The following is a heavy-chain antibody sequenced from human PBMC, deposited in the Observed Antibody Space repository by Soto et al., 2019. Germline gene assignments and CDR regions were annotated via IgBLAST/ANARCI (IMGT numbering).Heavy chain of an antibody. CDR1: GGSISSYY. D-gene: IGHD3-10*01. J-gene: IGHJ5*02. CDR3: ARGSYGSGSYYLPGDNWFDP. V-gene: IGHV4-59*01. Sequence: SETLSLTCTVSGGSISSYYWSWIRQPPGKGLEWIGYIYYSGSTNYNPSLKSRVTISVDTSKNQFSLKLSSVTAADTAVYYCARGSYGSGSYYLPGDNWFDPWGQGTLVTVSS. CDR2: IYYSGST.